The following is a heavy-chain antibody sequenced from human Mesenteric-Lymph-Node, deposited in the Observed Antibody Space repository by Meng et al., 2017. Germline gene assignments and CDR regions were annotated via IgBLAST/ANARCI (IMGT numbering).Heavy chain of an antibody. Sequence: GESLKISCAASGFTFSSYAMHWVRQAPGKGLEWVANIKQDGSEKYYVDSVKGRFTISRDNAKNSLYLQMNSLRADDTAVYYCARDREWLVFDYWGQGTLVTVSS. CDR2: IKQDGSEK. CDR3: ARDREWLVFDY. V-gene: IGHV3-7*01. D-gene: IGHD6-19*01. J-gene: IGHJ4*02. CDR1: GFTFSSYA.